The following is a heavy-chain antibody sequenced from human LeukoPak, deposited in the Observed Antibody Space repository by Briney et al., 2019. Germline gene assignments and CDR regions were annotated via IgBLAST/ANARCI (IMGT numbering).Heavy chain of an antibody. CDR3: ANLDIRVAGHDY. Sequence: GGSLRLSCAASGFTFSSYGMHWVRQTPGKGLEWVAFIQSDGSNKYYADSVKGRFTISRDNSKNTLYLQVNSLRAEDTTVYYCANLDIRVAGHDYWGQGTLVTVSS. D-gene: IGHD6-19*01. CDR2: IQSDGSNK. V-gene: IGHV3-30*02. J-gene: IGHJ4*02. CDR1: GFTFSSYG.